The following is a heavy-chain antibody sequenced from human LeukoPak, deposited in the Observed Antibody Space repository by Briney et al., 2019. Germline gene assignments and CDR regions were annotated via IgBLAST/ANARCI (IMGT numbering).Heavy chain of an antibody. D-gene: IGHD6-19*01. J-gene: IGHJ6*03. CDR3: ARGIAVAGTYYYYYYMDV. V-gene: IGHV4-59*01. CDR2: IYYSGST. CDR1: GGSFSGYY. Sequence: SETLSLTCAVYGGSFSGYYWSWVRQPPGKGLEWIGYIYYSGSTNYNPSLKSRVTISVDTSKNQFSLKLSSVTAADTAVYYCARGIAVAGTYYYYYYMDVWGKGTTVTVSS.